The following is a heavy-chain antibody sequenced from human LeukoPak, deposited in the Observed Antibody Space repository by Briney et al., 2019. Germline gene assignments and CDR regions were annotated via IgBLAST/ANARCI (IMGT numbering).Heavy chain of an antibody. CDR1: GGSISGGGYY. CDR3: ARARDYDSSGYHYYGMDV. V-gene: IGHV4-31*03. D-gene: IGHD3-22*01. J-gene: IGHJ6*02. Sequence: SQTLSLTCTVSGGSISGGGYYWSWIRQHPGKGLEWIGYIYYSGSTYYNPSLKSRVTISVDTSKNQFSLKLSSVTAADTAVYYCARARDYDSSGYHYYGMDVWGQGTTVTVSS. CDR2: IYYSGST.